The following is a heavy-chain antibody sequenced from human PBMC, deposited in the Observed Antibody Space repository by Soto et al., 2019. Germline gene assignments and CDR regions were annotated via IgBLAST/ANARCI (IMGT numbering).Heavy chain of an antibody. J-gene: IGHJ5*02. CDR1: GYTFTSYD. CDR2: MNPNSGNT. D-gene: IGHD3-10*01. V-gene: IGHV1-8*01. CDR3: ARGHPMVRGNEVGP. Sequence: QVQLVQSGAEVQKPGASVKVSCKSSGYTFTSYDINWVRQATGQGREWMGWMNPNSGNTGYAQKFQGRVTMTMKTSINTDYKELSSLRSEDTAVYYCARGHPMVRGNEVGPWWQGTLVTVAS.